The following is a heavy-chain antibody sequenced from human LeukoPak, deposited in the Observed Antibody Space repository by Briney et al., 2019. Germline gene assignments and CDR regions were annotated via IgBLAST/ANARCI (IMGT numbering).Heavy chain of an antibody. J-gene: IGHJ4*02. D-gene: IGHD3-10*01. Sequence: GGSLRLSCAASGFTFSSYGMSWVRPAPGKGLEWVSAISGSGGSTYYADSVKGRFTISRDNSKNTLYLQMNSLRAEDTAVYYCAKVSGYGSGSSFDYWGQGTLVTVSS. CDR1: GFTFSSYG. V-gene: IGHV3-23*01. CDR2: ISGSGGST. CDR3: AKVSGYGSGSSFDY.